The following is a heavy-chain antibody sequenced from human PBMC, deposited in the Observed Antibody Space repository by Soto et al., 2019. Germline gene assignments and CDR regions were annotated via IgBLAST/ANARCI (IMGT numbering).Heavy chain of an antibody. CDR3: ARGEILTPNYYYYYYMDV. D-gene: IGHD3-9*01. J-gene: IGHJ6*03. V-gene: IGHV1-2*04. Sequence: QVQLVQSGAEVKKPGASVKVSCKASGYTFTGYYMHWVRQAPGQGLEWMGWINPNSGGTNYAQKFQGWVTMTRDTSISTAYMELSRLRSDDTAVYYCARGEILTPNYYYYYYMDVWGKGTTVTVSS. CDR1: GYTFTGYY. CDR2: INPNSGGT.